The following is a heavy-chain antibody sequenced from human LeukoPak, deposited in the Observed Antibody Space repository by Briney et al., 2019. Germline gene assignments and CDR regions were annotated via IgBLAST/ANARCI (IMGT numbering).Heavy chain of an antibody. CDR1: GFTFISYW. D-gene: IGHD3-10*01. Sequence: GGSLRLSCAASGFTFISYWMHWVRQAPGEGLVWVSRINRDGSITSYADSVKGRFTISRDDAKNTLYLHMNSLRAEDTAVYYCARESGSGSQIDYWGQGTLVTVSS. J-gene: IGHJ4*02. CDR3: ARESGSGSQIDY. V-gene: IGHV3-74*01. CDR2: INRDGSIT.